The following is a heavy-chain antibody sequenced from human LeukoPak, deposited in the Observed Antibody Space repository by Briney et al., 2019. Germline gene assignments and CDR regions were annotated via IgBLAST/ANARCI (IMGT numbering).Heavy chain of an antibody. V-gene: IGHV4-31*11. J-gene: IGHJ4*02. CDR3: ASTPISVAGLYFGY. CDR1: GGSITSGAFY. Sequence: SETLSLTCVVSGGSITSGAFYWSWVRQHPGEGLEWIGYVYYTGFTNYNPSLKSRVTMSVDTSKDQFSLRLSSVTAADTAVYYCASTPISVAGLYFGYWGRGALVTVSS. D-gene: IGHD6-19*01. CDR2: VYYTGFT.